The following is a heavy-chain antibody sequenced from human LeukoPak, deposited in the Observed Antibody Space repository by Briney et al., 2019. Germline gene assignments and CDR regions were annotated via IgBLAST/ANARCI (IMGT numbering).Heavy chain of an antibody. CDR3: AKDDSGGYFPDF. Sequence: GGSLRLSCAASGFTFSSYAMNWVRQAPGKGLEWVSVISGSGGTTYYADSVKGRFTISRDNSKNTLYLQMNSLRAEDTALYYCAKDDSGGYFPDFWGRGTLVTVSS. V-gene: IGHV3-23*01. D-gene: IGHD3-22*01. CDR1: GFTFSSYA. J-gene: IGHJ4*02. CDR2: ISGSGGTT.